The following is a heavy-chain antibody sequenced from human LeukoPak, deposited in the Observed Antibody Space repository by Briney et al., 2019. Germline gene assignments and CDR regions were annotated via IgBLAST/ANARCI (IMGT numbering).Heavy chain of an antibody. CDR3: ARDFRWFGEPNRPRFDP. CDR2: INPNSGGT. Sequence: GASVKVSCKASGYTFTGYYMHWVRQAPGQGLEWMGWINPNSGGTNYAQKFQGRVTMTRDTSISTAYMELSRLGSDDTAVYYCARDFRWFGEPNRPRFDPWGQGTLVTVSS. CDR1: GYTFTGYY. D-gene: IGHD3-10*01. J-gene: IGHJ5*02. V-gene: IGHV1-2*02.